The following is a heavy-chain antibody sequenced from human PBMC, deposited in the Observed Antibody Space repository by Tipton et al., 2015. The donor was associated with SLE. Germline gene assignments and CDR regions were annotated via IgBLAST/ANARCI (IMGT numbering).Heavy chain of an antibody. CDR1: GDSIYSSSFY. CDR3: ARDRRGWYFDL. J-gene: IGHJ2*01. CDR2: FYYTGRS. V-gene: IGHV4-39*07. D-gene: IGHD3-10*01. Sequence: TLSLTCTVSGDSIYSSSFYWGWVRQPPGKGLEWVGSFYYTGRSYFNPSLKSRVTISVDTSKNQFSLKLSSVTAADTAVYYCARDRRGWYFDLWGRGTLVTVSS.